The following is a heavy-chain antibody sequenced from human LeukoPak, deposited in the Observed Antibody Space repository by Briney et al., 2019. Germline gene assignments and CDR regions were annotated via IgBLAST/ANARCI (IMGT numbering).Heavy chain of an antibody. CDR3: ARGHLGLSP. CDR1: GGSISGYA. Sequence: SETLSLTCTVSGGSISGYAWTWIRQPPGQGLDWIGYFHNSITTSYNPSLTGRVIISVDTAMDRISLKLNSVTAAHTAVYYCARGHLGLSPWGQGTLVTVSS. V-gene: IGHV4-59*01. D-gene: IGHD3-10*01. J-gene: IGHJ5*02. CDR2: FHNSITT.